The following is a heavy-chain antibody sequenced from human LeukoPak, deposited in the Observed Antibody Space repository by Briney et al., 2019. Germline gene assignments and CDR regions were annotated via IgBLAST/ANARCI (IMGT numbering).Heavy chain of an antibody. J-gene: IGHJ4*02. D-gene: IGHD3-16*01. CDR3: ASVSPVSRYYFDY. CDR2: ISYDGSNK. V-gene: IGHV3-30-3*01. Sequence: GRSLRLSCAASGFTFSSYAMHWVRQAPGKGLEWVAVISYDGSNKYYADSVKGRFTISRGNSKNTLYLQMNSLRAEDTAVYYCASVSPVSRYYFDYWGQGTLVTVSS. CDR1: GFTFSSYA.